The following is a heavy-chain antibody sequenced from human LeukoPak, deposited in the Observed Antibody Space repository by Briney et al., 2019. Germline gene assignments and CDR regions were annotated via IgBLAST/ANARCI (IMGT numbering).Heavy chain of an antibody. CDR2: ISPTTAYI. V-gene: IGHV3-21*01. J-gene: IGHJ3*02. CDR3: ARGELTGGHYDAFDI. CDR1: GFNFSAYT. Sequence: GGSLRLSCATSGFNFSAYTMNWVRQAPGKGLDWFSSISPTTAYINYADSMKGRFTISRDNARRSLYLQMNSLRVEDTAMYYCARGELTGGHYDAFDIWGQGPMVTVSS. D-gene: IGHD7-27*01.